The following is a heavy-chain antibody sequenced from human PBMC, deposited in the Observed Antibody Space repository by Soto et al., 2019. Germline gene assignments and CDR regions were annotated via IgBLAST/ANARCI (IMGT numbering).Heavy chain of an antibody. D-gene: IGHD3-16*01. V-gene: IGHV4-31*03. CDR3: ARDRHEGDDVYYYCYGMDV. CDR1: GGSISSGGYY. CDR2: IYYSGST. J-gene: IGHJ6*02. Sequence: QVQLQESGPGLVKPSQTLSLTCTVSGGSISSGGYYWSWIRQHPGKGLEWIGYIYYSGSTSYNPSLKSRVTISVETSKNQFSLKLSAVTAADTAVYYCARDRHEGDDVYYYCYGMDVWGQGTTVTVSS.